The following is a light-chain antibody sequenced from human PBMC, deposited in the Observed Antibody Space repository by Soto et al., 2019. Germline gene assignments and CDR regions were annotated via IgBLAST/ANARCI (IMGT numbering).Light chain of an antibody. CDR3: QHYGSSLWT. CDR1: QSVSSSY. CDR2: GAS. V-gene: IGKV3-20*01. J-gene: IGKJ1*01. Sequence: EIVLTQSPGTLSLSPGERATLSCRASQSVSSSYLAWYQQKPGQAPRLLIYGASSRATGIPDRFSGSGSGTGFTLTISRLEPEDFAVYYCQHYGSSLWTFGQGTKV.